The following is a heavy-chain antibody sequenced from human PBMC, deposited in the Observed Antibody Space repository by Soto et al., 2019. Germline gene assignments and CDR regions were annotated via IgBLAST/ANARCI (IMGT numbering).Heavy chain of an antibody. CDR1: GGSVSSGSYY. V-gene: IGHV4-61*01. CDR2: IYYSGST. J-gene: IGHJ5*02. CDR3: ARNFQGFRFDP. D-gene: IGHD3-3*01. Sequence: PSETLSLTCTVSGGSVSSGSYYWSWIRHPPGKGLEWIGYIYYSGSTNYNPSLKSRVTISVDTSKNQFSLKLSSVTAADTAVYYCARNFQGFRFDPWGQGTLVTVSS.